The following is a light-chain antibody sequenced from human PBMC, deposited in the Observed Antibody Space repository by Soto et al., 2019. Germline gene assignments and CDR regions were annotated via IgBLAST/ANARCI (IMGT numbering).Light chain of an antibody. CDR3: QQCYSTPLT. CDR2: AAS. J-gene: IGKJ4*01. Sequence: DIQMTQSPSSLSASVGDRVTITCRASQSISSYLNWYQQKPGKAPKLLIYAASSLQSGVPSRFSGSGSGTDFTLTISNLQSEDFATYYCQQCYSTPLTFGGGTKVEIK. CDR1: QSISSY. V-gene: IGKV1-39*01.